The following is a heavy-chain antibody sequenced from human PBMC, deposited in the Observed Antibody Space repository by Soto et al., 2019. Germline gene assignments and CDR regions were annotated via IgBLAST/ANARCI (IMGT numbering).Heavy chain of an antibody. Sequence: AGGSLRLSCAASGFTFSSYAMSWVRQAPGKGLEWVSAISGSGGSTYYADSVKGRFTISRDNSKNTLYLQMNSLRAEDTAVYYCAKDLRGYSYGYDYWGQGTLVTVSS. CDR1: GFTFSSYA. J-gene: IGHJ4*02. CDR3: AKDLRGYSYGYDY. V-gene: IGHV3-23*01. D-gene: IGHD5-18*01. CDR2: ISGSGGST.